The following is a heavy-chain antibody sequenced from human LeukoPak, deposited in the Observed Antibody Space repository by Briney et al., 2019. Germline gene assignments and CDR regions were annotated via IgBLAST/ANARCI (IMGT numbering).Heavy chain of an antibody. CDR3: ATVGVGWVAFEY. Sequence: GGSLRLSCAASGFTFSSYSMNWVRQTPGKGLEWVSGISESGGATYYAGSAKGRFTISRDNSKNTLYLQMNSLRSDDTAVYYCATVGVGWVAFEYWGQGALVTVSS. D-gene: IGHD3-16*01. J-gene: IGHJ4*02. CDR1: GFTFSSYS. CDR2: ISESGGAT. V-gene: IGHV3-23*01.